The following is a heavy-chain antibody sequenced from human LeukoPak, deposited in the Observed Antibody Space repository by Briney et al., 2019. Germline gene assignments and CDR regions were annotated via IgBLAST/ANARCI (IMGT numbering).Heavy chain of an antibody. Sequence: GGSLRLSCAASGFTFSSYSMNWVRQAPGKGLECVSSISSSSSYIYYADSVKGRFTISRDNAKNSLYLQMNSLRAEDTAVYYCAAGGVIPQDYYYGMDVWGKGTTVTVSS. CDR2: ISSSSSYI. CDR3: AAGGVIPQDYYYGMDV. D-gene: IGHD3-16*02. V-gene: IGHV3-21*01. CDR1: GFTFSSYS. J-gene: IGHJ6*04.